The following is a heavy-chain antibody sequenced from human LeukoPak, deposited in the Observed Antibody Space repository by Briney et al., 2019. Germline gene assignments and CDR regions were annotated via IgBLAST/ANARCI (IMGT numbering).Heavy chain of an antibody. CDR2: IYSGGST. J-gene: IGHJ4*02. CDR1: GFTVSSNY. V-gene: IGHV3-66*01. CDR3: ASLSHYYDSSGDLGY. D-gene: IGHD3-22*01. Sequence: GGSLRLSCAASGFTVSSNYMSWVRQAPGKGLEWVSVIYSGGSTYYADSVKGRFTISRDNSKNTLYLQMNSLRAEDTAVYYCASLSHYYDSSGDLGYWGQGTLVTVSS.